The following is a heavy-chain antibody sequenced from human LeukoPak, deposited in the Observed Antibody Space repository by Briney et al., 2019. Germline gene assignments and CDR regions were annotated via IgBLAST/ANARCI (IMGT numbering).Heavy chain of an antibody. CDR2: TSYNGGNK. CDR1: GFTFSSYA. Sequence: PGRSLRLSCAASGFTFSSYAMHWVRQAPGTGLEWVALTSYNGGNKYYADSVQGRFTISRDNSKNTLHLQMNSLRREDTAVYYCARDRVRGLIVFGGMDVWGKGTTVTVSS. J-gene: IGHJ6*04. CDR3: ARDRVRGLIVFGGMDV. V-gene: IGHV3-30*04. D-gene: IGHD3-10*01.